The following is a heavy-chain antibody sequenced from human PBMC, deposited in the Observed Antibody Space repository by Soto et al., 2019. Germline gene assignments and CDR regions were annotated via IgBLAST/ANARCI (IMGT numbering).Heavy chain of an antibody. D-gene: IGHD1-26*01. CDR3: ARDQGGQSGNFIFDH. J-gene: IGHJ4*02. CDR2: IRGSGGST. V-gene: IGHV3-23*01. Sequence: GGSLRLSCAASGFTFSGYAMSWVRQAPGKGLEWVSAIRGSGGSTYYADSVKGRFTISRYNSKNTLFLQMNSLRADDTAVYYCARDQGGQSGNFIFDHWGQGALVTVSS. CDR1: GFTFSGYA.